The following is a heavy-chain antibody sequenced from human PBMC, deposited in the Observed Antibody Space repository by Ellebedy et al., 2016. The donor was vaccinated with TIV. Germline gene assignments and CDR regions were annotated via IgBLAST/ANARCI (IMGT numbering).Heavy chain of an antibody. CDR3: HCFYTYGYVRVAEY. CDR2: INAGNGNT. Sequence: ASVKVSCKASGYTFTSYAMHWVRQAPGQRLEWMGWINAGNGNTKYSQKFQGRVTITRDTSASTAYMELSSLRSEDTAVYYCHCFYTYGYVRVAEYWGQGTLVTVSS. J-gene: IGHJ4*02. V-gene: IGHV1-3*01. D-gene: IGHD5-18*01. CDR1: GYTFTSYA.